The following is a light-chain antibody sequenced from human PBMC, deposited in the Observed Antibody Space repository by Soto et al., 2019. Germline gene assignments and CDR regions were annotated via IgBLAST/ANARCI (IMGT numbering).Light chain of an antibody. CDR2: DNN. Sequence: QSVLTQAPSVSGAPGQRVSISRTGSSSNIGAGYDVHWYQQLPGTAPKLLIYDNNNRPSGVPDRFSGSKSGTSASLAITGLQAEDEADYYCQSYDSSLSGYVFGTGTKVTVL. CDR3: QSYDSSLSGYV. V-gene: IGLV1-40*01. CDR1: SSNIGAGYD. J-gene: IGLJ1*01.